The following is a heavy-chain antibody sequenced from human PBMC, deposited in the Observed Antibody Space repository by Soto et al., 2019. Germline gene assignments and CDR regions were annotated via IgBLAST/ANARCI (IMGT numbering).Heavy chain of an antibody. Sequence: PSETLSLTCAVYGGSFSGYYWSWIRQPPGKGLEWIGEINHSGSTNYNPSLKSRVTISVDTSKNQFSLKLSSVTAADTAVYYCARKDFWSGYTDYWGQGTLVTVS. D-gene: IGHD3-3*01. J-gene: IGHJ4*02. V-gene: IGHV4-34*01. CDR3: ARKDFWSGYTDY. CDR2: INHSGST. CDR1: GGSFSGYY.